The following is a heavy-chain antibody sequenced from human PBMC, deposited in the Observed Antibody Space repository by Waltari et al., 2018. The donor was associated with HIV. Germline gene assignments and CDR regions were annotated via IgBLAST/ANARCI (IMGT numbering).Heavy chain of an antibody. CDR2: MYSRGST. Sequence: QVQLQESGPGLVKPSETLSLTCTVSGGSISNYYWSWIRQPPGKGLEWIGYMYSRGSTNNNPPLKSRVTISVDTSKNQFSLKLSSVTAADTAVYYCARGIYGDISGDMDVWGQGTTVTVSS. J-gene: IGHJ6*02. CDR1: GGSISNYY. CDR3: ARGIYGDISGDMDV. V-gene: IGHV4-59*01. D-gene: IGHD3-3*01.